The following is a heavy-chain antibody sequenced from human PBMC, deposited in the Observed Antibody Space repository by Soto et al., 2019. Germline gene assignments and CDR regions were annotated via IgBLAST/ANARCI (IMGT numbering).Heavy chain of an antibody. D-gene: IGHD6-6*01. Sequence: SVKVSCKASGGTFSSYAINWLRQSPGQGLEWMGGIIPIFGTANYAQKFQGRVTITADESTSTAYMELSRLRSEDTAVYYCAVRGIAARQVFGYWGQGTLVTVSS. CDR1: GGTFSSYA. J-gene: IGHJ4*02. CDR3: AVRGIAARQVFGY. V-gene: IGHV1-69*13. CDR2: IIPIFGTA.